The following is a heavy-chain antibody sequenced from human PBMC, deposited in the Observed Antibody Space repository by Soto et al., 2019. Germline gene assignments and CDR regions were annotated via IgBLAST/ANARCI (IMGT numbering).Heavy chain of an antibody. Sequence: SLRLSCAAAGFRFNDYYMTWIRQAPGEGLEWVSYISSGSSTIYYAHSVKGRFTISRDNAKNSLYLQMNSLRAEDTAVYYCATSSGALAASFPYYFDYWGQGTLVTVSS. D-gene: IGHD6-25*01. CDR1: GFRFNDYY. V-gene: IGHV3-11*01. CDR2: ISSGSSTI. J-gene: IGHJ4*02. CDR3: ATSSGALAASFPYYFDY.